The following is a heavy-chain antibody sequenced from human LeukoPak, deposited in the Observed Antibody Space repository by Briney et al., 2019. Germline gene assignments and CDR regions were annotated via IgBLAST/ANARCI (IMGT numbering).Heavy chain of an antibody. CDR1: GYTFTDYD. D-gene: IGHD3-22*01. V-gene: IGHV1-2*02. J-gene: IGHJ4*02. CDR3: ARTLHSYYDSSGYFDY. Sequence: ASVKVSCKPSGYTFTDYDMHWVRKAPGQGLEWMERINCNSGATKYGEKFQGRVTMTRDTSISTVYMELSRLRSVDTAVYFCARTLHSYYDSSGYFDYWGQGTLVTVSS. CDR2: INCNSGAT.